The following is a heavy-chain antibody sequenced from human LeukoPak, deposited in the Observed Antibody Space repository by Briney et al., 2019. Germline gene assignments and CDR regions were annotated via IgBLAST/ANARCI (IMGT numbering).Heavy chain of an antibody. CDR1: GGSISSGSYY. D-gene: IGHD3-10*01. Sequence: PSQTLSLTCTVSGGSISSGSYYWHWLRQPAGKGLEWIGRIYTTGSTNYNPSLKSRVTISVDTSKNKFSLKLSSVTAADTAVYYCARVGSLYGSGIEYWGQGTLVTVSS. J-gene: IGHJ4*02. CDR2: IYTTGST. CDR3: ARVGSLYGSGIEY. V-gene: IGHV4-61*02.